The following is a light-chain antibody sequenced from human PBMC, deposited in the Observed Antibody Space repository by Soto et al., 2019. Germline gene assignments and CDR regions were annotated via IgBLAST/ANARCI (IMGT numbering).Light chain of an antibody. CDR2: AAS. Sequence: DIQMTQSPSPLSAFVGDTVTVTCRASQGIGIHLAWYQQKPGKVPRLLIYAASILQSGVPSRFSGSGSGTYFPLTNATLQPEDVATYYGQKYNTVPFAFGPADKVDI. V-gene: IGKV1-27*01. J-gene: IGKJ3*01. CDR1: QGIGIH. CDR3: QKYNTVPFA.